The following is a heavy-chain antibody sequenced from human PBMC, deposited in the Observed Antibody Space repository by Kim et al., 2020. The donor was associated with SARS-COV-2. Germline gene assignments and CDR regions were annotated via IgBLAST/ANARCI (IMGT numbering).Heavy chain of an antibody. V-gene: IGHV3-33*01. J-gene: IGHJ3*02. CDR3: ARGTYYYDSSGYWGAFDI. Sequence: GGSLRLSCAASGFTFSSYGMHWVRQAPGKGLEWVAVIWYDGSNKYYADSVKGRFTISRDNSKNTLYLQMNSLRAEDTAVYYCARGTYYYDSSGYWGAFDIWGQGTMVTVSS. D-gene: IGHD3-22*01. CDR1: GFTFSSYG. CDR2: IWYDGSNK.